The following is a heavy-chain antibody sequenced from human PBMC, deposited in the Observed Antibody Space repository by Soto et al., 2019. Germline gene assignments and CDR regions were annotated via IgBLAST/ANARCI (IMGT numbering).Heavy chain of an antibody. CDR3: ATFPPLRYYDYVWGSYRLIDY. Sequence: ASVKVSCKVSGYTLTELSMHWVRQAPGKGLEWMGGFDPEDGETIYAQKFQGRVTMTEDTSTDTAYMELSSLRSEDTAVYYCATFPPLRYYDYVWGSYRLIDYWGQGTLVTVSS. D-gene: IGHD3-16*02. CDR1: GYTLTELS. V-gene: IGHV1-24*01. CDR2: FDPEDGET. J-gene: IGHJ4*02.